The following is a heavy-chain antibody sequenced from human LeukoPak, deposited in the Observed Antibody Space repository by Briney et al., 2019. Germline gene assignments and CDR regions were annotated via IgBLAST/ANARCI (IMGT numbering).Heavy chain of an antibody. J-gene: IGHJ5*02. CDR3: ARLWDSTNWLDP. D-gene: IGHD1-26*01. CDR2: IYPGDSDT. V-gene: IGHV5-51*01. Sequence: GESLKISCKGSGFSFSSYWVAWVRQMPGKGLEWMGIIYPGDSDTRYSPSFQGQVTISADKSISTAYLQWSSLKASDTAMYYCARLWDSTNWLDPWGQGTLVTVSS. CDR1: GFSFSSYW.